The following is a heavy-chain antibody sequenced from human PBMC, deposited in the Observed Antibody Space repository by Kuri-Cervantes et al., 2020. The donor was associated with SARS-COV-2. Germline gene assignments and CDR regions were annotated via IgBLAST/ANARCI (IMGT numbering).Heavy chain of an antibody. CDR1: GFTFSSYE. J-gene: IGHJ4*02. V-gene: IGHV3-48*03. Sequence: GESLKISCAASGFTFSSYEMNWVRQAPGKGLEWVSYISSSGSTIYYADSVKGRFTISRDNAKNSLYLQMNSLRAEDTAVYYCARDLVVPAASGTDYWGQGTLVTVSS. D-gene: IGHD2-2*01. CDR3: ARDLVVPAASGTDY. CDR2: ISSSGSTI.